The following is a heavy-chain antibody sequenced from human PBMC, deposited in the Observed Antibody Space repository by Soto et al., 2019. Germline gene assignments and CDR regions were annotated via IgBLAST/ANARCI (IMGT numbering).Heavy chain of an antibody. CDR3: AKGHLAAALLNSFDY. D-gene: IGHD6-13*01. J-gene: IGHJ4*02. CDR2: ISGSGGST. Sequence: GGSLRLSCAASGFPFSSYAMIWVRQAPGKGLEWVSAISGSGGSTYYADSVKGRFTISRDNSKNTLYLQMNSLRAEDTAVYYCAKGHLAAALLNSFDYWGQGTLVTVSS. CDR1: GFPFSSYA. V-gene: IGHV3-23*01.